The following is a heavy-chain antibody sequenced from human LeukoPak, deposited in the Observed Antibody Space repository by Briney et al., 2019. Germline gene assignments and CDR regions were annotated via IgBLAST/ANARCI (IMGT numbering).Heavy chain of an antibody. V-gene: IGHV3-9*01. CDR3: AKDITMIKEGYFDL. D-gene: IGHD3-22*01. Sequence: PGGSLRLSCAACGFIFDDYAMHWVRPAPGKGLEGVSGISWNSGSIGYADSVKGRFTISRDNAKNSLYLQMNSLRAEDTALYYCAKDITMIKEGYFDLWGRGTLVTVSS. CDR1: GFIFDDYA. J-gene: IGHJ2*01. CDR2: ISWNSGSI.